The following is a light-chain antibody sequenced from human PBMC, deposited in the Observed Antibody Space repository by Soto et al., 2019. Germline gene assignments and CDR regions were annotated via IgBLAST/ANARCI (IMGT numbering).Light chain of an antibody. CDR1: QSVSSTY. CDR3: QQCGSSPWT. J-gene: IGKJ1*01. CDR2: AAS. V-gene: IGKV3-20*01. Sequence: EIVLTQSPGTLSLPPGERATLSCRASQSVSSTYLIWYQQKPGQAPRLLIYAASSRATGIPDRFSGGGSGTDFTLTISRLEPEDFAVYYCQQCGSSPWTFGQGTKVDIK.